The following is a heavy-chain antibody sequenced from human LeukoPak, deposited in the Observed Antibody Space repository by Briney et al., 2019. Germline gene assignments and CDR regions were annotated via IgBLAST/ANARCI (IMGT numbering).Heavy chain of an antibody. Sequence: SETLSLTCTVSGGSISSSSYYWGWIRQPPGKGLEWIGSIYYSGSTYYNPSLKSRVTISVDTTKNQFSLKLSSVTAADTAVYYCARRSVDLLYDRDYWGQGTLVTVSS. V-gene: IGHV4-39*01. CDR1: GGSISSSSYY. CDR2: IYYSGST. D-gene: IGHD3-22*01. CDR3: ARRSVDLLYDRDY. J-gene: IGHJ4*02.